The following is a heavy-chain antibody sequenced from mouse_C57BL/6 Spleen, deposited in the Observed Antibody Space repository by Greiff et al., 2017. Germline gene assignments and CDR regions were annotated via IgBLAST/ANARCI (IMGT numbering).Heavy chain of an antibody. D-gene: IGHD2-3*01. Sequence: VMLVASGPGLVQPSPCLSLSCTVSGFSFTRYGVHWVRQSPGRGLEWLGLIWSGGSTDSNAAFISNLCLSKDNSKSQVFFKMNSLQADDTAIYDCARLDDDYAMDYWGQGTSVTVSS. J-gene: IGHJ4*01. V-gene: IGHV2-2*01. CDR1: GFSFTRYG. CDR3: ARLDDDYAMDY. CDR2: IWSGGST.